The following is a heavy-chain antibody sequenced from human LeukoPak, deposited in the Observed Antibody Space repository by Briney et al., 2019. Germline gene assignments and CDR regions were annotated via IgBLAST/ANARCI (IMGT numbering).Heavy chain of an antibody. Sequence: SETLSLTCTVSGGSISSYYWSWIRQPPGKGLEWIGYIYYSGSTNYNPSLNYNPSLKSRVTISVDTSKNQFSLKLSSVTAADTAVYYCARHGGSGSYYNWFDPRGQGTLVTVSS. V-gene: IGHV4-59*08. J-gene: IGHJ5*02. CDR1: GGSISSYY. CDR2: IYYSGSTNYNPSL. D-gene: IGHD3-10*01. CDR3: ARHGGSGSYYNWFDP.